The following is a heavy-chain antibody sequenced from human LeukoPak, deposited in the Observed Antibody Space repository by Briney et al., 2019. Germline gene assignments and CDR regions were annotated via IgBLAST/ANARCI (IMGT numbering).Heavy chain of an antibody. CDR1: GGTFSSYA. CDR2: IIPIFGTA. Sequence: ASVKVSCKASGGTFSSYAISWVRQAPGQGLEWMGGIIPIFGTANYAQKLQGRVTMTTDTSTSTAYMELRSLRSDDTAVYYCAREGSSSWYGGIGETRYYYYYMDVWGKGTTVTVSS. D-gene: IGHD6-13*01. CDR3: AREGSSSWYGGIGETRYYYYYMDV. J-gene: IGHJ6*03. V-gene: IGHV1-69*05.